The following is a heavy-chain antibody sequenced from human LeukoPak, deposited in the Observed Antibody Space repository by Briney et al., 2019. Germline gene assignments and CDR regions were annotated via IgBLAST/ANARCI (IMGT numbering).Heavy chain of an antibody. CDR2: ISNNGGYK. V-gene: IGHV3-33*06. CDR1: GFTFSSYG. J-gene: IGHJ6*02. D-gene: IGHD3-3*01. CDR3: AKDQATFGIYDYGMDV. Sequence: PGGSLRLSCATSGFTFSSYGFHWDRQAPGKGLEWVAVISNNGGYKHYTDSVKGRFTISRDNSKNTLYLQMNSLRAEDTAVYYCAKDQATFGIYDYGMDVWGQGTKVTVSS.